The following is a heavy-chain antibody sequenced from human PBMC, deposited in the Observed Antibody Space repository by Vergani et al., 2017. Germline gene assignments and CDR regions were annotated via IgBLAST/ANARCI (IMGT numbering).Heavy chain of an antibody. CDR3: ARAIKRGYSGYDGGY. CDR2: INPNSGGT. CDR1: VYTFTGYY. J-gene: IGHJ4*02. D-gene: IGHD5-12*01. Sequence: QVQLVQSGAEVKKPGASVKVSCKASVYTFTGYYMHWVRQAPVQGLEWMGWINPNSGGTNYAQKFQGRVTLTRDTSISTAYMGLSRLRSDETAVYYCARAIKRGYSGYDGGYWGQGTLVTVYS. V-gene: IGHV1-2*02.